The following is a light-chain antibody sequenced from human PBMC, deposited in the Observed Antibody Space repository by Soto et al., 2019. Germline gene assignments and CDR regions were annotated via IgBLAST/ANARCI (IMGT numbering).Light chain of an antibody. V-gene: IGKV1-6*01. J-gene: IGKJ1*01. CDR1: QGIRND. CDR2: AAS. Sequence: AIQMTQSPSSPSASVGDRVTITCRASQGIRNDLGWYEQKPGKAPKLLLYAASSLHSGVPSRFSGSGSGTDFTLTISSLQPEDFATDYCLHDYNYPRTFGQGTKVEVK. CDR3: LHDYNYPRT.